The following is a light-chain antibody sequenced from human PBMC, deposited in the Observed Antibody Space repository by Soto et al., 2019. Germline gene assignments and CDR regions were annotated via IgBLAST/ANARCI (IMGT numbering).Light chain of an antibody. V-gene: IGLV2-14*01. CDR1: TSDVGGYIS. CDR3: CSYRSSSTLV. CDR2: EVS. Sequence: QSALTQPASVSGSPGQSVTISCTGTTSDVGGYISVSWYQQHPGKAPRLLIYEVSNRPSGVSNRFSASKSGNTASLTISGLQAEDEADYFCCSYRSSSTLVFGGGTKLTVL. J-gene: IGLJ2*01.